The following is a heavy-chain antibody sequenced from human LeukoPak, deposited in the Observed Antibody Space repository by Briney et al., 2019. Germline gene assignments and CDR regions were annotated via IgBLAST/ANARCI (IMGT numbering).Heavy chain of an antibody. CDR2: IRYDGGNN. D-gene: IGHD1-26*01. Sequence: GGSLRLSCAASGFTFSNYSMNWVRQAPGKGLEWVAFIRYDGGNNYYADSVKGRFTISRDNSKNTLYVQMNSLRAEDTAVYYCAKDGGSWNFDYWGQGTLVTVSS. CDR1: GFTFSNYS. J-gene: IGHJ4*02. CDR3: AKDGGSWNFDY. V-gene: IGHV3-30*02.